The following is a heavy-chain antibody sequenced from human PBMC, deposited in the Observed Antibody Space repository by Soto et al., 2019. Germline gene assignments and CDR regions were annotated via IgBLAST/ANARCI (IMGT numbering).Heavy chain of an antibody. CDR3: ARSQGSSTSLEIYYYYYYGMDV. V-gene: IGHV1-69*01. D-gene: IGHD2-2*01. CDR1: GGTFGSYA. CDR2: IIPIPGTA. J-gene: IGHJ6*02. Sequence: QVQLVQSGAEVKKPGSSVKVSCKASGGTFGSYAISWVRQAPGQGLEWMGGIIPIPGTANYAQEFQGRVTIAADESTSTAYMELSSLRSEDTDVYYCARSQGSSTSLEIYYYYYYGMDVWGQGTTVTVSS.